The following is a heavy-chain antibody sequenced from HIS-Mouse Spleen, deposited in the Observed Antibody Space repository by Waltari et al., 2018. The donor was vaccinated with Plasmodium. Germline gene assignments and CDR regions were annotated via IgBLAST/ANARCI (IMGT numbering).Heavy chain of an antibody. D-gene: IGHD6-13*01. CDR1: GFTFSSYW. Sequence: EVQLVESGGGLVQPGGSLRLSCAASGFTFSSYWMSWVRQAPGMGREWVANIKKDGSEKYYVDSVKGRFTISRDNAKNSLYLQMNSLRAEDTAVYYCASSWYWYFDLWGRGTLVTVSS. J-gene: IGHJ2*01. CDR3: ASSWYWYFDL. V-gene: IGHV3-7*01. CDR2: IKKDGSEK.